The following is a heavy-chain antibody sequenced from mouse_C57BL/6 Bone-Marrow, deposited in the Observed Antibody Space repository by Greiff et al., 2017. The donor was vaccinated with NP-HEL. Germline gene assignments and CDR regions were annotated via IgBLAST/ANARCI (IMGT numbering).Heavy chain of an antibody. V-gene: IGHV5-16*01. CDR2: INYDGSST. J-gene: IGHJ2*01. Sequence: EVKLVESEGGLVQPGSSMKLSCTASGFTFSDYYMAWVRQVPEKGLEWVANINYDGSSTYYLDSLKSRFIISRDNAKNILYLQMSSLKSEDTATYYCAREDGYGRFDYWGQGTTLTVSS. CDR1: GFTFSDYY. CDR3: AREDGYGRFDY. D-gene: IGHD2-2*01.